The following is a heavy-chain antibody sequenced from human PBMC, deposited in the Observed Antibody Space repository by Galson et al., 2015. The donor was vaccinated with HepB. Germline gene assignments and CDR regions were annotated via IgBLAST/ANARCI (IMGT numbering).Heavy chain of an antibody. CDR2: IYSGGST. J-gene: IGHJ6*02. V-gene: IGHV3-66*01. D-gene: IGHD2-15*01. CDR1: GFTVSSNY. CDR3: AREVGNCSGGSCYYYYYGMDV. Sequence: SLRLSCAASGFTVSSNYMSWVRQAPGKGLEWVSVIYSGGSTYYADSVKGRFTISRDNSKNTLYLQMNSLRAEDTAVYYCAREVGNCSGGSCYYYYYGMDVWGQGTTVTVSS.